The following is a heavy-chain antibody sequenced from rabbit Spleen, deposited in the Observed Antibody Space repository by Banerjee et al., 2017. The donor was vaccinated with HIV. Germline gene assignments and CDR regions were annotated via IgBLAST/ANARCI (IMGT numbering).Heavy chain of an antibody. D-gene: IGHD5-1*01. V-gene: IGHV1S7*01. J-gene: IGHJ4*01. CDR2: IYGGKANT. Sequence: QLKETGGGLVQPGGSLTLSCKASGFDFSSYWMSWVRQAPGKGLEWIGTIYGGKANTYYANWVNGRFSISRENTQNTVSLQLNSLTAADTATYFCVRDLAYGSGAYDYWNLWGPGTLVTVS. CDR3: VRDLAYGSGAYDYWNL. CDR1: GFDFSSYW.